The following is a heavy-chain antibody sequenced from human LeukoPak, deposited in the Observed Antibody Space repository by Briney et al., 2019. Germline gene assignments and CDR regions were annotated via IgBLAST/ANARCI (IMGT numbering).Heavy chain of an antibody. D-gene: IGHD3-10*01. CDR2: ISAYNDNT. CDR1: GYTFTMYG. V-gene: IGHV1-18*01. J-gene: IGHJ4*02. CDR3: ARDYRGSENPSIY. Sequence: ASVKVSCKASGYTFTMYGITWVRQAPGQGLEWMGWISAYNDNTNYAQNLQDRVTMTTDASTSTVYMELRSLGSDDTAVYYCARDYRGSENPSIYWGQGTLVTVSS.